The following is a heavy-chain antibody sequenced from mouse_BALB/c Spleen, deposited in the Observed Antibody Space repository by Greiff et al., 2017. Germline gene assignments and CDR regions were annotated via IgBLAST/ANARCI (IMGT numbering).Heavy chain of an antibody. Sequence: EVQLQESGPGLVKPSQSLSLTCSVTGYSITSGYYWNWIRQFPGNKLEWMGYISYDGSNNYNPSLKNRISITRDTSKNQFFLKLNSVTTEDTATYYCARGDYGPLAYWGQGTLVTVSA. CDR1: GYSITSGYY. J-gene: IGHJ3*01. CDR3: ARGDYGPLAY. D-gene: IGHD1-1*02. CDR2: ISYDGSN. V-gene: IGHV3-6*02.